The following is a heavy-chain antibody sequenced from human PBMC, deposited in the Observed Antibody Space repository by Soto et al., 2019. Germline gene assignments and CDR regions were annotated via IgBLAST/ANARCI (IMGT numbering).Heavy chain of an antibody. Sequence: SQTLSLTCAISVYSVSSNSAAWNWISQSPSRGLEWLGRTYYRSKWYNDYAVSVKSRITINPDTSKNQFSLQLNSVTPEDTAVYYCARDPVFWSGFLVASVTMNNWFEPWGQGTLVIVSS. V-gene: IGHV6-1*01. CDR1: VYSVSSNSAA. J-gene: IGHJ5*02. CDR2: TYYRSKWYN. D-gene: IGHD3-3*01. CDR3: ARDPVFWSGFLVASVTMNNWFEP.